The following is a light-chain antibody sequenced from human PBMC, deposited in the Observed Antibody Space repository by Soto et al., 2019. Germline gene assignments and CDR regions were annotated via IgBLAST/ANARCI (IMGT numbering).Light chain of an antibody. J-gene: IGKJ2*01. Sequence: DIQMTQSPSSLSASVGDRVTITCRASQSINNYLSWYLQKPGKDPKLLIYAASNLQSGVPSRFSGSASGTDFTLSISNLQPEDFADYYCQQSYSTPFTFGQGTKLEIK. CDR2: AAS. CDR3: QQSYSTPFT. V-gene: IGKV1-39*01. CDR1: QSINNY.